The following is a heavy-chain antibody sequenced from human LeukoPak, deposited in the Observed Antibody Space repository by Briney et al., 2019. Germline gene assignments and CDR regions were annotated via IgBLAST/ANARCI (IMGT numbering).Heavy chain of an antibody. CDR3: AIGDYYDSSGYYY. V-gene: IGHV1-2*04. CDR1: GYTFTGYY. CDR2: INPNSGGT. D-gene: IGHD3-22*01. Sequence: ASVKVSCKASGYTFTGYYMHWVRQAPGQGLEWMGWINPNSGGTNYAQKFQGWVTMTRDTSISTAYMELSRLRSDDTAVYYCAIGDYYDSSGYYYWGQGTLVTVSP. J-gene: IGHJ4*02.